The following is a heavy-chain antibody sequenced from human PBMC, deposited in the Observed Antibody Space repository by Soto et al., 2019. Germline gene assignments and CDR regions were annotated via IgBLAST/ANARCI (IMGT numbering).Heavy chain of an antibody. CDR1: GFTFSSYG. V-gene: IGHV3-30*18. D-gene: IGHD7-27*01. CDR2: ISYDGGHK. Sequence: PVGSLGLSCAASGFTFSSYGIHWVRQAPGKGLEWVAVISYDGGHKDYADSVKGRFTISRDNSKNTLYLQMNSLRAEDTAVYYCAKDQSGATYYFDYWGQGTLVTVSS. J-gene: IGHJ4*02. CDR3: AKDQSGATYYFDY.